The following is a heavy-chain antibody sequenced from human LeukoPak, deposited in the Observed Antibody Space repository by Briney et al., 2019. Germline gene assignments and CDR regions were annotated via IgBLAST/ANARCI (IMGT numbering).Heavy chain of an antibody. CDR3: ARRVTGRGTFYFDY. D-gene: IGHD3-16*01. CDR1: GGSISTYY. J-gene: IGHJ4*02. Sequence: SETLSLTCTISGGSISTYYWTWIRQPPGKGLEWIGYIYYSGNTNYHPALKSRVTISLDTSRNQFSLKLNSVTAADTAVYYCARRVTGRGTFYFDYWGQGSLVIVS. V-gene: IGHV4-59*08. CDR2: IYYSGNT.